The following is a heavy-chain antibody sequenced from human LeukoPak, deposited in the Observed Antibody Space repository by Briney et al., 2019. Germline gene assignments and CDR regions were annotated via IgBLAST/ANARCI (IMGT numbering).Heavy chain of an antibody. CDR1: GGSISSGGYY. J-gene: IGHJ4*02. Sequence: SQTLSLTCTVSGGSISSGGYYWSWIRQHPGKGLEWIGYIYYSGSTYYNPSLKSRVTISVDRSKNQFSLKLSSVTAADTAVYYCARGRYSSSWYFDYWGQGTLVTVSS. D-gene: IGHD6-13*01. V-gene: IGHV4-31*03. CDR2: IYYSGST. CDR3: ARGRYSSSWYFDY.